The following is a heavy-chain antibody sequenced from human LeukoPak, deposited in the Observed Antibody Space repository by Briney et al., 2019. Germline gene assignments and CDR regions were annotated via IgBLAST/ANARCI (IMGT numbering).Heavy chain of an antibody. CDR3: ARKGDYGDLDY. J-gene: IGHJ4*02. CDR1: GGSISSYY. Sequence: SETLSLTCTVSGGSISSYYWSWIWQPPWKGLEWIGYIYYSGSTNYNPSLKSRVTISVDTSKNQFSLKLSSVTAADTAVYYCARKGDYGDLDYWGQGTLVTVSS. V-gene: IGHV4-59*01. CDR2: IYYSGST. D-gene: IGHD4-17*01.